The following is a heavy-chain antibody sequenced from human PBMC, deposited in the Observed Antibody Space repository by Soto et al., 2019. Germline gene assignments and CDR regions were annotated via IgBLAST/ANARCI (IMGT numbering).Heavy chain of an antibody. V-gene: IGHV4-39*01. CDR3: ARHRRETGTCYQPLDS. CDR1: GGSVSSSSFY. J-gene: IGHJ4*02. CDR2: ISYGGYT. Sequence: QLQLQESGPGLVKPSEPLSLTCTVSGGSVSSSSFYWGWVRQPPGTGLEWIGSISYGGYTYYIPSLKSRVTMSVDTSPNQLSLNLSSVAAADSALYFCARHRRETGTCYQPLDSWGQGTLVTVSS. D-gene: IGHD1-1*01.